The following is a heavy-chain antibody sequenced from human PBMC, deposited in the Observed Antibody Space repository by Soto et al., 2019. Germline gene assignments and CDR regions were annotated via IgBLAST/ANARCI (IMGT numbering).Heavy chain of an antibody. CDR1: GFIFSRYG. J-gene: IGHJ6*02. D-gene: IGHD1-26*01. CDR3: ARDIIVGGGLTDYYYAMDV. Sequence: GGSLRLSCAASGFIFSRYGMHWVRQAPGKGLEWVAVIWYDGSNKYYADSVKGRFTISRDNSKNTLYLQMNSLRAEDTAVYYCARDIIVGGGLTDYYYAMDVWGQGTTVTVSS. CDR2: IWYDGSNK. V-gene: IGHV3-33*01.